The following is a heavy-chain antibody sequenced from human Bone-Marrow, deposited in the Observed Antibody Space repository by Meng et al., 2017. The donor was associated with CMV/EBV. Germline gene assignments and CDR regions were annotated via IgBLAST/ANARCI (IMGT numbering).Heavy chain of an antibody. Sequence: GESLKISCAASGFTFSDYYMSWIRQAPGKGLEWVSYISSSGSTIYYADSVKGRFTISRDNAKNSLYLQMNSLRAEDTAVYYCARILYCSSTSCYVAFDIWGQGTMVTVSS. CDR2: ISSSGSTI. CDR1: GFTFSDYY. D-gene: IGHD2-2*01. J-gene: IGHJ3*02. CDR3: ARILYCSSTSCYVAFDI. V-gene: IGHV3-11*01.